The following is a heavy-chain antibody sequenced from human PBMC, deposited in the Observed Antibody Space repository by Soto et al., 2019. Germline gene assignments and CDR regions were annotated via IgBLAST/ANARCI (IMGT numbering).Heavy chain of an antibody. D-gene: IGHD6-6*01. V-gene: IGHV6-1*01. J-gene: IGHJ4*02. CDR3: ARGPSAIDY. CDR2: TYYRSKWYS. CDR1: GDSVSSNSAA. Sequence: PAQTLSLTCAISGDSVSSNSAAWNWIRQSPSRGLEWLGRTYYRSKWYSDYAGSVRSRITINADTSKNQFSLHLNSVTPQDTAVYYCARGPSAIDYWGRGTVVTVSS.